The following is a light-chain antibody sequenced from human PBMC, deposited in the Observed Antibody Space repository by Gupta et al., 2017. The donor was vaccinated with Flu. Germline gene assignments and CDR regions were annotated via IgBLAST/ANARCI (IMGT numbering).Light chain of an antibody. CDR2: DIH. V-gene: IGLV2-8*01. CDR1: SSDIAGYNY. Sequence: SVTISCTGSSSDIAGYNYLSWLQHPPGQAPKLLIFDIHQRPAVVPQRFSGSKSGNSASLTVSAHPEEEEADYYGISVAGSNTWFFGGGTRLTVL. CDR3: ISVAGSNTWF. J-gene: IGLJ2*01.